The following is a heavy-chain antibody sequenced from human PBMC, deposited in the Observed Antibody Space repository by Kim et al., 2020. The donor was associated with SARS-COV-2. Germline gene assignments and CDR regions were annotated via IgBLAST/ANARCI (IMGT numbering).Heavy chain of an antibody. V-gene: IGHV5-51*01. CDR1: GYNLDTSW. D-gene: IGHD3-22*01. J-gene: IGHJ3*02. CDR2: IFFGDSDT. CDR3: ARHAYNFDDGGYYPLGAFDI. Sequence: GESLKISCKGSGYNLDTSWIGWVRQMPGKGLEWMGIIFFGDSDTRYSPSFKGQVTISADKSISTAYLQWSSLKASDTAIYYCARHAYNFDDGGYYPLGAFDIWGQGTMVTVSS.